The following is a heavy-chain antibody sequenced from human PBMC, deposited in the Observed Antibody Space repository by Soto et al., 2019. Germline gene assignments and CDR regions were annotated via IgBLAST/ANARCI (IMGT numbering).Heavy chain of an antibody. CDR1: GFTFSSYA. J-gene: IGHJ4*02. CDR3: ADRNGNY. D-gene: IGHD2-8*01. V-gene: IGHV3-23*01. CDR2: ISNSGDST. Sequence: GGSLRLSCAASGFTFSSYAMRWVRQAPGKGLERVSVISNSGDSTYYADSVKGRFTISRDNSKNTLYLQMNSLRADDTAVYYCADRNGNYWGQGTLVTVSS.